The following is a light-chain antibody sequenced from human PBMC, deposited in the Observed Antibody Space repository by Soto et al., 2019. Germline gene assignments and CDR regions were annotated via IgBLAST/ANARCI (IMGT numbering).Light chain of an antibody. Sequence: ETVMSQSPATLSVSPGERPTLSCRSSQSFSRNVAWYRQKPGQAPRLLSYDSSTRATGIPARFSGSGSGTEFTLTISSLQSEDFAVYYCQQYNTWPLTVGPGTKVDLK. CDR3: QQYNTWPLT. CDR1: QSFSRN. V-gene: IGKV3-15*01. CDR2: DSS. J-gene: IGKJ3*01.